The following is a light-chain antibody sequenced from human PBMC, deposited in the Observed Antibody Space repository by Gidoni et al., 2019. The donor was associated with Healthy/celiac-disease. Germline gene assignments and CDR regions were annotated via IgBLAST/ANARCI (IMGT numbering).Light chain of an antibody. CDR3: QQYNNWPLT. CDR1: QSVSSN. CDR2: GAS. V-gene: IGKV3-15*01. Sequence: IVIPQSPATLSVSPGERATLSCRASQSVSSNLAWYQQKPGQAPRLLIYGASTRATGIPARFSGSGSGTEFTLTISSLQSEDFAVYYCQQYNNWPLTFGGGTKVEIK. J-gene: IGKJ4*01.